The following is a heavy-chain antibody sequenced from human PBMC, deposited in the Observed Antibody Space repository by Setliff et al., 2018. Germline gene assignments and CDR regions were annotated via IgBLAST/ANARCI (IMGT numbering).Heavy chain of an antibody. D-gene: IGHD4-17*01. CDR1: GGSISSRSFY. J-gene: IGHJ4*02. CDR3: AGSTVTQVDY. V-gene: IGHV4-61*02. CDR2: MYTGGST. Sequence: SETLSLTCTVSGGSISSRSFYWSWIRQPAGKRLEWIGRMYTGGSTIYNPSLKSRVTISEDTSKNQFSLKLSSVTAADTAVYYCAGSTVTQVDYWGQGTLVTVSS.